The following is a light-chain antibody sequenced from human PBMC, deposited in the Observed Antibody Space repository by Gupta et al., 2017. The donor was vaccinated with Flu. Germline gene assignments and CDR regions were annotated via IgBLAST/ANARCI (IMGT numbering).Light chain of an antibody. CDR2: DRN. CDR3: NARDSTGNQQAV. J-gene: IGLJ2*01. CDR1: SIRGSY. V-gene: IGLV3-19*01. Sequence: TIRITCERGSIRGSYASWYQQKPGEAPVNVIYDRNNRPSGSPDQFSGASSGNTAALTITGAQAEDEDDYYCNARDSTGNQQAVFGGGTKLTVL.